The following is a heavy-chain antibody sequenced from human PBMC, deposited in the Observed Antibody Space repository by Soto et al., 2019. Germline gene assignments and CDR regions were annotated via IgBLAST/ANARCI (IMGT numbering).Heavy chain of an antibody. CDR1: GFTFSTYG. Sequence: QVQLVESGGGLVQPGRSLKLSCAASGFTFSTYGMHWVRQSPGKGLEWVAVISYDGSNQYYRDSVRDSFTISRDNSRNTVYLQINSLREEDTAVYYCARPDEGIYHSNHHYYYALDIWGQGTTVTVTS. V-gene: IGHV3-30*03. J-gene: IGHJ6*02. CDR2: ISYDGSNQ. CDR3: ARPDEGIYHSNHHYYYALDI. D-gene: IGHD3-16*02.